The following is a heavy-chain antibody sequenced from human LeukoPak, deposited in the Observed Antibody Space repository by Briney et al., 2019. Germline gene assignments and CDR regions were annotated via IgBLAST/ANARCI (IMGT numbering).Heavy chain of an antibody. CDR2: IYNRGST. Sequence: ETSETLSLTCTVSGDSISSGSYYWSWIRQPAAKGLEWIGRIYNRGSTNYNPSLKSRVTISLDTSKNQFSLKLTSVTAADAAVYYCARGLAGYGYNWFDPWGQGTRVSVSS. CDR3: ARGLAGYGYNWFDP. D-gene: IGHD5-18*01. J-gene: IGHJ5*02. V-gene: IGHV4-61*02. CDR1: GDSISSGSYY.